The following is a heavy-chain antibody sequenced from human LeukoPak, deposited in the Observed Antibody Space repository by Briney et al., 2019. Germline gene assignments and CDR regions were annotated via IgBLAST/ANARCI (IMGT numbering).Heavy chain of an antibody. CDR1: GFTNY. D-gene: IGHD5-24*01. Sequence: GGSLRLSCGASGFTNYMSWVRQAPERGLEWVSVIYSGGSTYYTDSVRGRFTISRDNTKNTLLLQMNSLRVEDTAVYYCARDLLEPEMAAWGLGTLVTVSS. J-gene: IGHJ5*02. CDR2: IYSGGST. CDR3: ARDLLEPEMAA. V-gene: IGHV3-53*01.